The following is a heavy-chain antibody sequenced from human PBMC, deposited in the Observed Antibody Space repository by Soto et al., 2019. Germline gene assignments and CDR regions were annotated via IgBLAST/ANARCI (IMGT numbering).Heavy chain of an antibody. V-gene: IGHV1-69*13. CDR2: IIPIFGTA. D-gene: IGHD2-2*01. CDR3: ARQEYCSSTSCYYYYYYYGMDV. J-gene: IGHJ6*02. Sequence: SVKVSCKASGGTFSSYAISWVRQAPGQGLEWMGGIIPIFGTANYAQKFQGRVTITADESTSTAYMELSSLRSEDTAVYYCARQEYCSSTSCYYYYYYYGMDVWGQGNPGHRLL. CDR1: GGTFSSYA.